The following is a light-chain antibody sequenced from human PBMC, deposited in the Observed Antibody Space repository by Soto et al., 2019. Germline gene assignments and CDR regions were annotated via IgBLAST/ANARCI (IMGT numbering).Light chain of an antibody. CDR1: QSISTW. V-gene: IGKV1-5*03. Sequence: DIQMTQSPSTLSASVGDRVTITCRASQSISTWFAWYQQKPGKAPKILIYKASSLESGVPSRFSGSGSGTEFTLTISSLQPDDFASYYCQQYNSYRSFGQGTKVDIK. J-gene: IGKJ1*01. CDR2: KAS. CDR3: QQYNSYRS.